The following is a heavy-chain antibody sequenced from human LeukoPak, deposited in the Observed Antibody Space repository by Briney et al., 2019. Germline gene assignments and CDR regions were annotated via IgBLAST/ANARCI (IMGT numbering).Heavy chain of an antibody. Sequence: GGSLRLSCAASGFIFSSYWMSWVRQAPGKGLEWVANIKQDGSEKYYLDSVKGRFTISRDNAKNSLYLQMNSLRAEDTAVYYCARSYYDSSGYYYPFDYWGQGTLVTVSS. CDR2: IKQDGSEK. J-gene: IGHJ4*02. D-gene: IGHD3-22*01. CDR3: ARSYYDSSGYYYPFDY. CDR1: GFIFSSYW. V-gene: IGHV3-7*01.